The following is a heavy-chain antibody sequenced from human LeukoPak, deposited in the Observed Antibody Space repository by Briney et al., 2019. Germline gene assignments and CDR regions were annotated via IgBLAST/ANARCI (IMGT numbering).Heavy chain of an antibody. J-gene: IGHJ6*02. CDR2: IAFDGSNA. D-gene: IGHD4-17*01. V-gene: IGHV3-30-3*01. CDR1: GFTFSSYS. Sequence: GGSLRLSCVASGFTFSSYSMHWVRQAPGKGLEWVAVIAFDGSNALYADSVKGRFTISRDISKSTLYLEMNSLKAEDSAIYYCSRGRYGDYSRSGYYYGMDVWGQGTTVTVSS. CDR3: SRGRYGDYSRSGYYYGMDV.